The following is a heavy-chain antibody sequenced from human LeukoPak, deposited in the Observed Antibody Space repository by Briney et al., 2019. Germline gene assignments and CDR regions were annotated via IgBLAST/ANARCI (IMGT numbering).Heavy chain of an antibody. Sequence: GASVKVSCKVSGYTLTELSMHWVRQAPGKGLEWMGGFDPEDGETIYAQKFQGRVTMTEDTSTDTAHMELSSLRSEDTAVYYCATAKGGYGRWFDPWGQGTLVTVSS. D-gene: IGHD1-26*01. CDR2: FDPEDGET. J-gene: IGHJ5*02. CDR1: GYTLTELS. CDR3: ATAKGGYGRWFDP. V-gene: IGHV1-24*01.